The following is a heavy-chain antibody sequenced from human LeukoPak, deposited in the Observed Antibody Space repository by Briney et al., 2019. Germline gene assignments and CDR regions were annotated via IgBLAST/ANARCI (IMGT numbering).Heavy chain of an antibody. V-gene: IGHV1-46*01. Sequence: GASVKVSCKASGYTFTSYYMHWVRQAPGQGLEWMGIINPSGGSTSYAQKFQCRVTMTRDTSTSTVYMELSSLRSEDTAVYYCARDFRIRITMVRGVTGGYWGQGTLVTVSS. D-gene: IGHD3-10*01. CDR3: ARDFRIRITMVRGVTGGY. J-gene: IGHJ4*02. CDR2: INPSGGST. CDR1: GYTFTSYY.